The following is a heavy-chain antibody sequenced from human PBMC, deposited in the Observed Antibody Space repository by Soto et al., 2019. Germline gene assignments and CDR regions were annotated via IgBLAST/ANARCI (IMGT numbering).Heavy chain of an antibody. D-gene: IGHD3-3*01. CDR2: IIPIFGTA. CDR1: GGTFSSYA. CDR3: ATLRDYDFWSGKVGDYYYGMDV. J-gene: IGHJ6*02. V-gene: IGHV1-69*13. Sequence: SVKVSCKASGGTFSSYAISWVRQAPGQGLEWMGGIIPIFGTANYAQKFQGRVTITADESTSTAYMELSSLRSEDTAVYYCATLRDYDFWSGKVGDYYYGMDVWGQGTTVTVSS.